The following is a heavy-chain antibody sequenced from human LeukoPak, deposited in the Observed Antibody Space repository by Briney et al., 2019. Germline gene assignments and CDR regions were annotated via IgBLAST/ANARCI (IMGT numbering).Heavy chain of an antibody. D-gene: IGHD3-10*01. CDR3: AKVRGGIV. CDR2: LSSDGSST. CDR1: GFTFSNYW. V-gene: IGHV3-74*01. J-gene: IGHJ6*04. Sequence: RTGGSLRLSCAASGFTFSNYWMHWVRHAPGKGLVWVSRLSSDGSSTNYADSVKGRFTISRDNAKNTLHLQMNSLRAEDTAVYYCAKVRGGIVWGKGTTVTISS.